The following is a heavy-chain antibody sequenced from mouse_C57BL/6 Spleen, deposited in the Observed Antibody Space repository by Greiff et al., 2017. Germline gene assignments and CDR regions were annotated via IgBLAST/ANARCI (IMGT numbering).Heavy chain of an antibody. Sequence: VQLKESGPELVKPGASVKMSCKASGYTFTDYNMHWVKQSHGKSLEWIGYINPNNGGTSYNQKFKGKATLTVNKSSSTAYMELRSLTSEDSAVYYCATIYSNYEDYAMDYWGQGTSVTVSS. V-gene: IGHV1-22*01. D-gene: IGHD2-5*01. J-gene: IGHJ4*01. CDR1: GYTFTDYN. CDR2: INPNNGGT. CDR3: ATIYSNYEDYAMDY.